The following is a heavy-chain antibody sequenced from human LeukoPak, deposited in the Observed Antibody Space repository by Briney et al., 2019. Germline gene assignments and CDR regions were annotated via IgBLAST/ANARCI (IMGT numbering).Heavy chain of an antibody. CDR2: ISGSGGST. D-gene: IGHD3-22*01. Sequence: GGSLRLSCAVSGITLSNYGMSWVRQGPGKGLEWVAGISGSGGSTNYADSVKGRFTISRDNSKNSLYLQMNSLRTEDTALYYCAKDTSSYYYDSSGFYGMDVWGQGTTVTVSS. CDR3: AKDTSSYYYDSSGFYGMDV. V-gene: IGHV3-43*02. CDR1: GITLSNYG. J-gene: IGHJ6*02.